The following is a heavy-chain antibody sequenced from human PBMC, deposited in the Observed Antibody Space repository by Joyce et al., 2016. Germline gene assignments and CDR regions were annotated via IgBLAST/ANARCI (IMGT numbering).Heavy chain of an antibody. Sequence: QVQLVQSGAEVRKPGSSVKVSCKASGGTFSSYAISWVGQAPGQGLEWMGGIIPIFGTANYAQKVQGRVTITADKSTSTAYMELSSLRSDDTAVYYCARGGYCSSTSCYQHAFDIWGQGTMVTVSS. CDR3: ARGGYCSSTSCYQHAFDI. CDR1: GGTFSSYA. V-gene: IGHV1-69*06. D-gene: IGHD2-2*01. J-gene: IGHJ3*02. CDR2: IIPIFGTA.